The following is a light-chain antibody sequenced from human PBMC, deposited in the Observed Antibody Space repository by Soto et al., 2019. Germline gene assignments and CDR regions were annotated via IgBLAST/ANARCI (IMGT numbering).Light chain of an antibody. Sequence: DIVMTQSPLSLHVTPGEPASISCRSSQSLRHQNGYNYLDWYLQKPGQSPQVLIYLGSNRASGVPDRVSGSGSGTVFTLKISRVEAEDVGVYYCIQTLQAPYSFGQGTKLEIK. CDR3: IQTLQAPYS. J-gene: IGKJ2*01. CDR2: LGS. V-gene: IGKV2-28*01. CDR1: QSLRHQNGYNY.